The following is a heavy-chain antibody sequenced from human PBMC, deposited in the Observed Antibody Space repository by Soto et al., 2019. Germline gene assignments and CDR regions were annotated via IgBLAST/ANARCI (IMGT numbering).Heavy chain of an antibody. V-gene: IGHV3-21*01. D-gene: IGHD5-12*01. Sequence: PGGSLRLSCAASGFTFSSYTMNWVRQAPGKGLEWLSSISSSGSFIYYAVSVKGRFTISRDNSKNTLYLQMNSLRAEDTAVYYCARDYYRFNSGYGFSMDVWGQGTTVTVSS. CDR1: GFTFSSYT. J-gene: IGHJ6*02. CDR3: ARDYYRFNSGYGFSMDV. CDR2: ISSSGSFI.